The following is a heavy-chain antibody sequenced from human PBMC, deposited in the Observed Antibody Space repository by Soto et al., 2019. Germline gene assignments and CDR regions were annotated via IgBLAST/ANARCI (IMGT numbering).Heavy chain of an antibody. D-gene: IGHD3-10*01. Sequence: ASVKVSCKASGYTFTNYGISWVRQAPGQGLERMGWISAYNGNTNYAERVQGRVTMTTDTSTSTAYMELRSLRSDDTGVYYCARDLLYMDRGVIHNWFDPWGEGTLVTVSS. J-gene: IGHJ5*02. CDR1: GYTFTNYG. CDR2: ISAYNGNT. V-gene: IGHV1-18*01. CDR3: ARDLLYMDRGVIHNWFDP.